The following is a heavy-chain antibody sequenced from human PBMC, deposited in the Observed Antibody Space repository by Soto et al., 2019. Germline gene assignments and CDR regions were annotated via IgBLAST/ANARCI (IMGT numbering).Heavy chain of an antibody. Sequence: QVQLVQSGAEVKKPGSSVKVSCKASGGTFSSYAISWVRQAPGQGLEWMGGIIPIFGTANYAQKFQGRVTITADESTSTAYMELSSLRSEDTGVDYCAGGRCISTSCYGELDPWGQGTLVTVSS. D-gene: IGHD2-2*01. CDR3: AGGRCISTSCYGELDP. V-gene: IGHV1-69*12. CDR1: GGTFSSYA. CDR2: IIPIFGTA. J-gene: IGHJ5*02.